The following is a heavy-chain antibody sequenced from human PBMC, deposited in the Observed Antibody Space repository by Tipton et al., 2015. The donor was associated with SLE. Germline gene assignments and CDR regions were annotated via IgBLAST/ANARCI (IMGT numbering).Heavy chain of an antibody. J-gene: IGHJ4*02. D-gene: IGHD5-12*01. Sequence: TLSLTCTVSGVSISTDYWSWIRQPPGKGLEWIGYMYYTGRTNYNPSLKSRLTMSVDTSKNQFSLRLSSVTAADTAVYYCARGVATFKDWGQGSPVTVSS. V-gene: IGHV4-59*01. CDR3: ARGVATFKD. CDR1: GVSISTDY. CDR2: MYYTGRT.